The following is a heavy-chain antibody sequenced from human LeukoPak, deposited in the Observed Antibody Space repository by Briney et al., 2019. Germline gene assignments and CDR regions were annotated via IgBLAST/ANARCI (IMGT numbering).Heavy chain of an antibody. V-gene: IGHV3-48*03. D-gene: IGHD6-6*01. J-gene: IGHJ4*02. Sequence: SGGSLRLSCVASGFTFSSYEMNWVRQAPGKGLEWVSYIYPSSNNIYYAESVRGRFIVSRDNAKNSVYLQMNSLRAEDTAVYYCVRSTAVLPFDYWGQGIPVTVSS. CDR2: IYPSSNNI. CDR3: VRSTAVLPFDY. CDR1: GFTFSSYE.